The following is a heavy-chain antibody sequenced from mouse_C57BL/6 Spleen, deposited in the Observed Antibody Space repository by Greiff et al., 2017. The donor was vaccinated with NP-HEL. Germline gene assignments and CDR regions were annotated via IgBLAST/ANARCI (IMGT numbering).Heavy chain of an antibody. D-gene: IGHD2-1*01. CDR1: GYTFTSYW. J-gene: IGHJ2*01. V-gene: IGHV1-55*01. CDR3: SRARGNYEDCDY. Sequence: QVQLQQPGAELVKPGASVKMSCKASGYTFTSYWITWVKQRPGQGLEWIGDIYPGSGSTNYNEKFKSKATLTVDTSSRTAYMQISSLTSEDSAVYDCSRARGNYEDCDYWGQGTTLTVSS. CDR2: IYPGSGST.